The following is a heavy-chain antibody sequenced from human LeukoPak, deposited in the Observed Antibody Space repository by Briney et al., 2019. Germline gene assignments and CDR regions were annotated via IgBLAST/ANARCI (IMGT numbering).Heavy chain of an antibody. V-gene: IGHV3-9*01. CDR1: GFIFNDHD. J-gene: IGHJ6*02. Sequence: GRSLRLSCVASGFIFNDHDMHWVRQGPGKGVEGGAGIYWNGDGADYADSVKGGFTISRENGKNSLYLQMNSLRADDTALYYCGKDVSAVGMDVWGQGTTVTVSS. D-gene: IGHD4-11*01. CDR2: IYWNGDGA. CDR3: GKDVSAVGMDV.